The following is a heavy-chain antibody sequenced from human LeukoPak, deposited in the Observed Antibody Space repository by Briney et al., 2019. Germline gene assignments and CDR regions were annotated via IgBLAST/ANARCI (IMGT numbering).Heavy chain of an antibody. J-gene: IGHJ4*02. CDR1: GYTFTSHY. CDR3: ASSGYSLDLFDY. Sequence: ASVKVSCKASGYTFTSHYMHWVRQAPGQGLEWMGIINPSGGSTSYAQKFQGRVTMTRDTSTSTVYMELSSLRSEDMAVYYCASSGYSLDLFDYWGQGTLVTVSS. CDR2: INPSGGST. D-gene: IGHD3-22*01. V-gene: IGHV1-46*03.